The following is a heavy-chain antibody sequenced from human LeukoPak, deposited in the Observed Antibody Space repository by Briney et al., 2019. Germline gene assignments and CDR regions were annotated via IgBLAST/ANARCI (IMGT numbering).Heavy chain of an antibody. V-gene: IGHV4-4*07. Sequence: SETLSLTCTVSGGSISSYYWSWIRQPAGKGLEWIGRIYTSGSTNYNPSLKSRVTMSVDTSKNQFSLKLSSVTAADTAVYYCARERGYYGSGTIDYWGQGTLVTVSS. CDR2: IYTSGST. J-gene: IGHJ4*02. CDR1: GGSISSYY. CDR3: ARERGYYGSGTIDY. D-gene: IGHD3-10*01.